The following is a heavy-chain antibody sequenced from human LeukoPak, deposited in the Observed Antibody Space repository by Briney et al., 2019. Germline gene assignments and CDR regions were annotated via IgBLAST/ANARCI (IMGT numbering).Heavy chain of an antibody. CDR3: ARDDILTGYTAFDP. D-gene: IGHD3-9*01. CDR1: GYTFTSYG. J-gene: IGHJ5*02. V-gene: IGHV1-18*01. Sequence: ASVKVSCKASGYTFTSYGISWVRQAPGQGLEWMGWISAYNGNTNYAQKLQGRVTMTTDTSTSTAYMELRSLRSDDTAVYYCARDDILTGYTAFDPWGQGTLVTVSS. CDR2: ISAYNGNT.